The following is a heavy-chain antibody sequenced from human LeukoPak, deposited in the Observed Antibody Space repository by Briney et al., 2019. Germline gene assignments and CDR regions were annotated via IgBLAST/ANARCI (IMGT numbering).Heavy chain of an antibody. V-gene: IGHV1-46*01. CDR3: ARTTYYYGSGSLLFDY. CDR1: GYAFTSYD. J-gene: IGHJ4*02. D-gene: IGHD3-10*01. CDR2: INPSGGST. Sequence: GASVKVSCKASGYAFTSYDIHWGRQAPGQGLEWMGIINPSGGSTSYAQKFQCRVTMTRDTSTSTVYMELSSLRSQATAVYYCARTTYYYGSGSLLFDYWGRGTLVPVSS.